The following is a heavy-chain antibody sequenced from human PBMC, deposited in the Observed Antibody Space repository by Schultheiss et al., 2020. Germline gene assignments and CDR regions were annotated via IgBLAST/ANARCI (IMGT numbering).Heavy chain of an antibody. CDR2: IYYTGST. CDR3: ARAGLGMYYYYGLDV. Sequence: SETLSLTCTVSGGSISTYYWSWIRQPPGKGLEWIGNIYYTGSTNYNPSLKSRVTISVDTSKNQFSLNLSSVTAADTAVYFCARAGLGMYYYYGLDVWGQGTTATVSS. J-gene: IGHJ6*02. D-gene: IGHD3-10*01. V-gene: IGHV4-59*01. CDR1: GGSISTYY.